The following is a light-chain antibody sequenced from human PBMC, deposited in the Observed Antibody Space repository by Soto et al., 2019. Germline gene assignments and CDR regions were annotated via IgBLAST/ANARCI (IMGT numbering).Light chain of an antibody. J-gene: IGKJ1*01. V-gene: IGKV1-39*01. CDR3: QQYYNYWT. CDR1: QSISSY. CDR2: AAS. Sequence: DIQMTQSPSSLSASVGDRVTITCRASQSISSYLNWYQQKPGKAPKLLIYAASSLQSGVPSRFSGSGSGTEFTLTISSLQPGDFATYYCQQYYNYWTFGQGTKVDI.